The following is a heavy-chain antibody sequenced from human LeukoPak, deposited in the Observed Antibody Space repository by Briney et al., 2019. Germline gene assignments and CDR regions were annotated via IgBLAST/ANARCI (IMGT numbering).Heavy chain of an antibody. CDR3: ARGSSGWYEFDY. CDR2: ISYDGSNK. CDR1: GFTFSSYA. J-gene: IGHJ4*02. Sequence: SGGSLRLSCAASGFTFSSYAMHWVRQAPGKGLEWVAVISYDGSNKYYADSVKGRFTISRGNSKNTLYLQMNSLRAEDTAVYYCARGSSGWYEFDYWGQGTLVTVSS. D-gene: IGHD6-19*01. V-gene: IGHV3-30-3*01.